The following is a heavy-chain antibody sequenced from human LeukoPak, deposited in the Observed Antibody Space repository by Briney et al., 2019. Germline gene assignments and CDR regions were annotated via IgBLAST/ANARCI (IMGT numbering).Heavy chain of an antibody. Sequence: SLRLSCAASGFTFDDYAMHWVRQAPGKGLEWVSGISWNSGSIGYADSVKGRFTISRDNAKNSLYLQMNSLRAEDTALYYCAKDISAMIVTVFDHWGQGTLVTVSS. D-gene: IGHD3-22*01. CDR1: GFTFDDYA. J-gene: IGHJ4*02. V-gene: IGHV3-9*01. CDR2: ISWNSGSI. CDR3: AKDISAMIVTVFDH.